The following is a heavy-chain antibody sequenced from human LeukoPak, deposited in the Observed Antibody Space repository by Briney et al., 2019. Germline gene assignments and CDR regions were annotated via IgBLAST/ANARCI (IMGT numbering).Heavy chain of an antibody. CDR3: ARDHGSAYYRAPRH. Sequence: GASVKVSCKASGYIFTNYYMHWVRQAPGQGLEWMGTINPSGGSTTYAQKFQGRVTMTRDTSTSTVYMELSSLRSEDTAVYYCARDHGSAYYRAPRHWGQGTLVTVSS. J-gene: IGHJ4*02. CDR2: INPSGGST. CDR1: GYIFTNYY. D-gene: IGHD3-10*01. V-gene: IGHV1-46*01.